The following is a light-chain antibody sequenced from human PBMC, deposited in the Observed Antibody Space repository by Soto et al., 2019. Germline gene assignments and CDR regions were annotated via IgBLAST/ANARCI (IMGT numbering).Light chain of an antibody. CDR2: GAS. V-gene: IGKV3-20*01. CDR1: QSVSRSL. Sequence: EIVLTQSPGTLSLSPGERATLSCRASQSVSRSLLAWYQQKPGQAPRLLIYGASTRATGIADRFSGSGSGTDFTLTISILEPEDFAVYYCQQYGNPPPYSFGQGTK. J-gene: IGKJ2*03. CDR3: QQYGNPPPYS.